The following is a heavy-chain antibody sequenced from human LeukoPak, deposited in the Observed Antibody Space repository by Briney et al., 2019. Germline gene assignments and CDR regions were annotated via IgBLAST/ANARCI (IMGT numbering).Heavy chain of an antibody. CDR1: GGSLTSNSYY. J-gene: IGHJ6*03. CDR2: IYYSGST. Sequence: SETLSLTCTVSGGSLTSNSYYWGWIRQPPGTGLEWLGSIYYSGSTNYNPSLKSRVTISVDTSKNQFSLKLTSVTAADTAVYYCARVEEGYGSGRRENFYYYYMDVWGKGTTVTISS. V-gene: IGHV4-39*07. D-gene: IGHD3-10*01. CDR3: ARVEEGYGSGRRENFYYYYMDV.